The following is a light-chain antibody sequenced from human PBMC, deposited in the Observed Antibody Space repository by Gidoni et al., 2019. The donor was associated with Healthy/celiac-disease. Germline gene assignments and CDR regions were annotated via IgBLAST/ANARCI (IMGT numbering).Light chain of an antibody. V-gene: IGLV2-14*01. CDR3: SSYTSSSTLV. Sequence: QSALTQPASVSGSPGQSITISCTGTSSDVGGYNYFSWYQQHPGNAPKLMIYEVSNRPSGVSNRFSGSTSRNTASLTISGLQAEDEADYYCSSYTSSSTLVFGTGTKVTVL. CDR1: SSDVGGYNY. J-gene: IGLJ1*01. CDR2: EVS.